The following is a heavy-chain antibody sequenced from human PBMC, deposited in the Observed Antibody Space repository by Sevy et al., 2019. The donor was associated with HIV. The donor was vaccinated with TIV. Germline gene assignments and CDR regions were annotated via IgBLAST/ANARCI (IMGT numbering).Heavy chain of an antibody. J-gene: IGHJ5*02. D-gene: IGHD2-15*01. CDR1: GYTFTYYY. CDR3: ARQVDNWFDP. CDR2: LNPSSGGT. Sequence: ASVKVSCETSGYTFTYYYIHWVRQAPGQGLEWMGWLNPSSGGTQYAQKFQGRVSVTSDTSRRTSYMELRRLRSDDTALYYCARQVDNWFDPWVQGTPVTVSS. V-gene: IGHV1-2*02.